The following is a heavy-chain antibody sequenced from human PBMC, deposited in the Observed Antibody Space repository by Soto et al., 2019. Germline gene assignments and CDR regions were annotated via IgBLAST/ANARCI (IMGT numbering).Heavy chain of an antibody. CDR3: ARSAIVLMSIYYYYYMDV. CDR2: MNPNSGNT. D-gene: IGHD2-8*01. J-gene: IGHJ6*03. CDR1: GYAFTSYY. Sequence: GPPVRVSCKASGYAFTSYYINWVRQATGQGLEWMGWMNPNSGNTGYAQKFQGRVTITRNTSIRTTYMELSCLRSEDTAVYYCARSAIVLMSIYYYYYMDVWGKGTTVTVSS. V-gene: IGHV1-8*01.